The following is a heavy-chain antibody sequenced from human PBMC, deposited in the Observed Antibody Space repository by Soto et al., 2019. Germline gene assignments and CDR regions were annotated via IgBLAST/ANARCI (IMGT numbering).Heavy chain of an antibody. D-gene: IGHD5-12*01. V-gene: IGHV1-69*06. CDR1: GGTFGSYS. J-gene: IGHJ4*02. CDR3: AGGYGYSGALDY. CDR2: IIPIFSTA. Sequence: QVQLVQSGAAVKRPASSVKVACKASGGTFGSYSIAWVRQAPGQGLEWMGYIIPIFSTANYAQKFQGRVTISADRSTSTTYMELISLTSEDTAVYYCAGGYGYSGALDYWGQGTQVTVSS.